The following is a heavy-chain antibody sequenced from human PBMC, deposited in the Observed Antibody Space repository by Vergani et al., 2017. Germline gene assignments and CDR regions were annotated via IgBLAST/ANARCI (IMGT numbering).Heavy chain of an antibody. CDR3: ARDYCSSTSCYRMDV. V-gene: IGHV3-15*01. D-gene: IGHD2-2*01. CDR1: GFSFAGYA. J-gene: IGHJ6*04. Sequence: EAQLLESGGGLAQPGGSLRLSCAATGFSFAGYAMTWVRQAPGKGLEWVGRINSKSDGGTTQYSALVNGRFAISRDESESRVFLQMNSLRAEDTAVYYCARDYCSSTSCYRMDVWGKGTTVTVSS. CDR2: INSKSDGGTT.